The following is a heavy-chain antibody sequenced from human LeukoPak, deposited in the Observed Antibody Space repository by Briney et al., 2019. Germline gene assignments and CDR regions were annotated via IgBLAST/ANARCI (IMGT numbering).Heavy chain of an antibody. CDR3: ATDDYGDPTSSYYGMDG. Sequence: GASVKVSCKVSGYTLTELSMHWVRQAPGKGLEWMGGFDPEDGETIYAQKFQGRVTMTEDTSTDTAYMELSSLRSEDTAVYYCATDDYGDPTSSYYGMDGWGQGTTVTVSS. D-gene: IGHD4-17*01. CDR1: GYTLTELS. CDR2: FDPEDGET. V-gene: IGHV1-24*01. J-gene: IGHJ6*02.